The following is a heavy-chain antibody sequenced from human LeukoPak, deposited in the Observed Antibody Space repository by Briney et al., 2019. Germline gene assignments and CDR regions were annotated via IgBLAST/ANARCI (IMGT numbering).Heavy chain of an antibody. V-gene: IGHV1-2*02. J-gene: IGHJ5*02. CDR2: INPNSGGT. D-gene: IGHD1-26*01. CDR3: ARDRPPSGSYNHNWFDP. CDR1: GYTFTGYY. Sequence: ASVKDSCMASGYTFTGYYMHWVRQAPGQGLEWMGWINPNSGGTNYAQKFQGRVTMPRDTSISTAYMELSRLRSDDTAVYYCARDRPPSGSYNHNWFDPWGQGTLVTVSS.